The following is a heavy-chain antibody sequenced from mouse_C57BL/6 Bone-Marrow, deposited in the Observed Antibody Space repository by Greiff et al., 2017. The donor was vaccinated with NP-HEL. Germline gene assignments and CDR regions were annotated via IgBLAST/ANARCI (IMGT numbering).Heavy chain of an antibody. CDR2: FYPGSGSI. Sequence: VKLMESGAELVKPGASVKLSCKASGYTFTEYTIHWVKQRSGQGLEWIGWFYPGSGSIKYNEKFKDKATLTADKSSSTVYMELSRLTSEDSAVYFCARHEDLFYYGSSYDWYFDVWGTGTTVTVSS. D-gene: IGHD1-1*01. V-gene: IGHV1-62-2*01. CDR1: GYTFTEYT. CDR3: ARHEDLFYYGSSYDWYFDV. J-gene: IGHJ1*03.